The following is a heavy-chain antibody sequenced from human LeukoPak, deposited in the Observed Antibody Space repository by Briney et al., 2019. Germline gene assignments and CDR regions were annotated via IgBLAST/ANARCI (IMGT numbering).Heavy chain of an antibody. CDR3: AKYDYDSGSYYDAFDI. D-gene: IGHD3-10*01. V-gene: IGHV3-23*01. CDR2: IRGNGRST. CDR1: RFTFISYA. J-gene: IGHJ3*02. Sequence: PVGALRHSCVASRFTFISYALSGVRPAPARGREWVSAIRGNGRSTYYADPVKGRFTNSRDNSKNALYLQMSSLRAGDTAVYYCAKYDYDSGSYYDAFDIWGQETMVTVSS.